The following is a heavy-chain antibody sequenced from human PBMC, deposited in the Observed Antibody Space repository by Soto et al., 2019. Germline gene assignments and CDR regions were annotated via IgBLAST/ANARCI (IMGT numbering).Heavy chain of an antibody. J-gene: IGHJ1*01. CDR2: INWNSGSI. CDR1: GFTFDDYA. V-gene: IGHV3-9*01. D-gene: IGHD6-13*01. Sequence: GGSLRLSCAASGFTFDDYAMHWVRQVPGKGLEWVSGINWNSGSIGYADSVKGRFAISRDNAKNSLHLQMNSLRAEDTAFYYCVKDESINWYSGHFRHWGQGTLRTLST. CDR3: VKDESINWYSGHFRH.